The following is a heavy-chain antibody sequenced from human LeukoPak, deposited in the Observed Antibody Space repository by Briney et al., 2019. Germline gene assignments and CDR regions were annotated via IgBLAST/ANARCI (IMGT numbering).Heavy chain of an antibody. V-gene: IGHV3-21*01. Sequence: PGGSLRLSCAASGFTFSSYSMNWVRQAPGKGLEWVSSISSSSSYIYYADSVKGRFTISRDNSKNTLYLQMNSLRAEDTAVYYCAKDIVMLGAPTGYYFDYWGQGTLVTVSS. CDR2: ISSSSSYI. D-gene: IGHD3-16*02. J-gene: IGHJ4*02. CDR1: GFTFSSYS. CDR3: AKDIVMLGAPTGYYFDY.